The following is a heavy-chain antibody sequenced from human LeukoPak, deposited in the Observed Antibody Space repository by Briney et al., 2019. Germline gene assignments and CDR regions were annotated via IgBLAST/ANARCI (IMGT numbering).Heavy chain of an antibody. Sequence: PSETLSLTCAVYGGSFRGYYWSWIRQPPGKGLEWIGEINHSGSTNYNPSLKSRVTISVDTSKNQFSLKLSSVTAADTAVYCCATSTDIVVVPAARGYNWFDPWGQGTLVTVSS. D-gene: IGHD2-2*01. CDR2: INHSGST. CDR3: ATSTDIVVVPAARGYNWFDP. J-gene: IGHJ5*02. V-gene: IGHV4-34*01. CDR1: GGSFRGYY.